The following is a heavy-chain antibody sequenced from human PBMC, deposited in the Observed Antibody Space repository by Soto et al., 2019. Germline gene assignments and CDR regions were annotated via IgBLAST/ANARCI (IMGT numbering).Heavy chain of an antibody. Sequence: PGGSLRLSCAASGFTFSSYGMHCVRQAPGKGLEWVAVIWYDGSNKYYADSVNGRFTISRDNSKNTLYLQMNSLRAEDTAVYYCATRAQLWFGEPYLEYWGQGTMVTVPS. D-gene: IGHD3-10*01. CDR1: GFTFSSYG. CDR3: ATRAQLWFGEPYLEY. V-gene: IGHV3-33*01. J-gene: IGHJ4*02. CDR2: IWYDGSNK.